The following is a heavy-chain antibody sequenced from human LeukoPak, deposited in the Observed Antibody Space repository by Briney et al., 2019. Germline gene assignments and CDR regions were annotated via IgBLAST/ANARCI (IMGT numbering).Heavy chain of an antibody. V-gene: IGHV4-61*01. D-gene: IGHD2-21*01. CDR3: ARRVSAFFYGMDV. Sequence: SETLSLTCSVSGYSISSGYYWGWIRQPPGKGLEWIGYIDYTGSSNYNPSLKSRVSISVDTSKNQLSLKLSSVTAADTAVYYCARRVSAFFYGMDVWGQGTTVTVSS. J-gene: IGHJ6*02. CDR2: IDYTGSS. CDR1: GYSISSGYY.